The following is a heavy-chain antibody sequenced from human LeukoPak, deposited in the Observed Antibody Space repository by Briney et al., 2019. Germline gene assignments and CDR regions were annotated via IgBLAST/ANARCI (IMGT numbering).Heavy chain of an antibody. CDR2: IYSGGST. Sequence: GGSLRLSCAASGFTLSSNYMSWVRQAPGKGLEWVSVIYSGGSTYYADSVKGRFTISRDNSKNTLYLQMNSLRAEDTAVYYCARDTVVVPAAMLFAFDIWGQGTMVTVSS. V-gene: IGHV3-53*01. D-gene: IGHD2-2*01. J-gene: IGHJ3*02. CDR1: GFTLSSNY. CDR3: ARDTVVVPAAMLFAFDI.